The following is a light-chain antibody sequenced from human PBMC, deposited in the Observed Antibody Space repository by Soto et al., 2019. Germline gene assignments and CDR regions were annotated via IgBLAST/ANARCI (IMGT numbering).Light chain of an antibody. CDR3: QQYDTSYT. CDR1: ETIGYKY. V-gene: IGKV3-20*01. Sequence: EIVLTQFPGTLSLSPGERATLSCRASETIGYKYLAWYQQKPGLPPTLLIDDASSSAPGIPDRFSGSGSGTDFTLTLSILEPDDYAVYYCQQYDTSYTFGPGTTLEI. J-gene: IGKJ2*01. CDR2: DAS.